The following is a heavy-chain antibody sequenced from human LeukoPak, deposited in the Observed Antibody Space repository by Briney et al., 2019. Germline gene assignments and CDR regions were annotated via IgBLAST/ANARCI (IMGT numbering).Heavy chain of an antibody. CDR3: ARQRGASGTVNWFDP. Sequence: GESLKISCETSGYSFTTYWIGWVRQRPGTGLEWVGAIYPDDSDTRYSPSFQGQVAISADRSIRTAYLKWNSLKASDTGMYCARQRGASGTVNWFDPWGQGTLGTVSS. D-gene: IGHD3-10*01. CDR1: GYSFTTYW. V-gene: IGHV5-51*01. J-gene: IGHJ5*02. CDR2: IYPDDSDT.